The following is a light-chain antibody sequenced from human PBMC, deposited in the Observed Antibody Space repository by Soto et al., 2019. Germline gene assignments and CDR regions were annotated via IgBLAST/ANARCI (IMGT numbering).Light chain of an antibody. J-gene: IGLJ2*01. CDR1: SSAVGSYNL. CDR2: EGS. Sequence: QSVLTQPASVSGSPGQSITSSCTGTSSAVGSYNLVSWYQQHPGKAPKRMIYEGSKRPSGVSNRFSGSKSGNTASLTISGLQAEDEADYYCCSYAGTQVFGGGTKLTVL. CDR3: CSYAGTQV. V-gene: IGLV2-23*01.